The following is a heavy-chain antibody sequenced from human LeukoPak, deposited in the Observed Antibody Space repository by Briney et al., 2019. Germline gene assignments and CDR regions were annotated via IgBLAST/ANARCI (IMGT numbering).Heavy chain of an antibody. Sequence: PSETLSLTCAVYGGSFSGYYWSWIRQPPGKGLEWIGEINHSGSTNYNPSLKSRVTISVDTSKNQFSLKLSSVTAADTAMYYCARGPSKYSGSWLDYWGQGTLVTVSS. CDR3: ARGPSKYSGSWLDY. CDR1: GGSFSGYY. V-gene: IGHV4-34*01. D-gene: IGHD6-13*01. J-gene: IGHJ4*02. CDR2: INHSGST.